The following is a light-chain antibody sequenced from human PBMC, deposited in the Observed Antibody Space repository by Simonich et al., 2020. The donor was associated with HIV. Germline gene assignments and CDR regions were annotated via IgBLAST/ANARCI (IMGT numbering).Light chain of an antibody. CDR1: SSDVGSYNL. CDR2: EGN. CDR3: CSYAGSSTWV. V-gene: IGLV2-23*01. J-gene: IGLJ3*02. Sequence: QSALTQPASVSGSPGQSITISCTGTSSDVGSYNLVSWYQQHPGKAPKLIIYEGNKRPSGVSNRFSGSKSGLTASLTISGLQAEDEADYYCCSYAGSSTWVFGGGTKLTVL.